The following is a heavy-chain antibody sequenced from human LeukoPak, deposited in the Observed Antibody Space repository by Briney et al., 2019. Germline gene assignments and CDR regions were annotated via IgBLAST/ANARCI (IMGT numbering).Heavy chain of an antibody. CDR2: IYSSGST. V-gene: IGHV4-61*09. Sequence: SQTLSLTCTVSGGSISSGSHRWSWIRQPAGKGLEWIGHIYSSGSTNYNPSLKSRVTISVDTSKNQFSLKLSSVTAADTAVYYCARVSSSWYQDWYFDLWGRGTLVTVSS. D-gene: IGHD6-13*01. CDR1: GGSISSGSHR. J-gene: IGHJ2*01. CDR3: ARVSSSWYQDWYFDL.